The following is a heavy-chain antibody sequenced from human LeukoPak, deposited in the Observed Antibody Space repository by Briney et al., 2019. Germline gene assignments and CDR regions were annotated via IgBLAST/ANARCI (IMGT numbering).Heavy chain of an antibody. V-gene: IGHV1-2*02. CDR1: GYTFTGYY. CDR3: ARSRSGSYWVSFDY. D-gene: IGHD1-26*01. J-gene: IGHJ4*02. CDR2: INPNSGGT. Sequence: ASVKVSCKASGYTFTGYYMHWVRQAPGQGLEWMGWINPNSGGTNYAQKFQGRVTMTRDTSISTAYMELSRLRSDDTAVYYCARSRSGSYWVSFDYWGQGTLVTVSS.